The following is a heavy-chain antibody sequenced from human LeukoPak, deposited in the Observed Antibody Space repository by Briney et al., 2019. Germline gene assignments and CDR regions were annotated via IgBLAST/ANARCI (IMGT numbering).Heavy chain of an antibody. CDR3: ARSYAPGYI. V-gene: IGHV3-23*01. Sequence: GGSLRLSCAASGFTFSSYAMSWVRQAPGKGLEWVSAMSGSGGSTYYADSVKGRFTISRDNSNNTLYLQMNSLRAEDTAVYYCARSYAPGYIWGQGTMVTVSS. D-gene: IGHD2-2*01. J-gene: IGHJ3*02. CDR2: MSGSGGST. CDR1: GFTFSSYA.